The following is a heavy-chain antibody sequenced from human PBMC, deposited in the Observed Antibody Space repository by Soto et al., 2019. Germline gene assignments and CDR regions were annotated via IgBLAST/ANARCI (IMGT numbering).Heavy chain of an antibody. CDR3: APRRGDLLTGHYYFDY. CDR1: GFSLNTRGVG. CDR2: ISWDGER. D-gene: IGHD3-9*01. J-gene: IGHJ4*02. Sequence: QITLKESGPTLVKPTQTLTLTCTFSGFSLNTRGVGVGWIRQPPGKALEWLALISWDGERRYSPSLKSRLTITKDTSENQVVLTMTNMEPVDTATYYCAPRRGDLLTGHYYFDYWGQGTLVTVSS. V-gene: IGHV2-5*02.